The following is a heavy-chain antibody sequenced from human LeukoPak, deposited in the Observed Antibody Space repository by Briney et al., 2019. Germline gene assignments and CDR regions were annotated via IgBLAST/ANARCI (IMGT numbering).Heavy chain of an antibody. J-gene: IGHJ4*02. CDR1: GGSISSGDYY. CDR2: IYYSGST. Sequence: SETLSLTCTVSGGSISSGDYYWSWIRQPPGKGLEWIGYIYYSGSTYYNPSLKSRVTISVDTSKNQFSLKLSSVTAADTAVYYCAREGTYYGSGQLDYWGQGTLVTVSS. V-gene: IGHV4-30-4*01. CDR3: AREGTYYGSGQLDY. D-gene: IGHD3-10*01.